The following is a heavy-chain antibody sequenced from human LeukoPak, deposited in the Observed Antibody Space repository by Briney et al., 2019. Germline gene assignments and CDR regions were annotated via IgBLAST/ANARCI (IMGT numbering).Heavy chain of an antibody. Sequence: PSETLSLTCTVSGGSISSSSYYWGWIRQPPGQGLEWIGTIHHSGTTYYSPSLRSRVTTSVDTSKNQFSLSLSSVTAADTAVYYCARSYYDTRGRFDPWGQGTLVTVSS. D-gene: IGHD3-22*01. CDR3: ARSYYDTRGRFDP. V-gene: IGHV4-39*07. CDR2: IHHSGTT. J-gene: IGHJ5*02. CDR1: GGSISSSSYY.